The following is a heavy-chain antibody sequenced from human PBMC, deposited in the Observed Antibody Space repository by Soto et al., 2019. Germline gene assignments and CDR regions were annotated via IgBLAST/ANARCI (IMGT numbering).Heavy chain of an antibody. V-gene: IGHV3-30*18. CDR2: ISYDGSNK. D-gene: IGHD3-10*01. Sequence: QVQLVESGGGVVQPGRSLRLSCEASGFTFSSYGMHWVRQAPGKGLEWVAVISYDGSNKYYADSVKGRFTISRDNSKNTLYLPMNSLSAEDTAVYYCAKAGVDGMDVWGQGTTVTFSS. J-gene: IGHJ6*02. CDR1: GFTFSSYG. CDR3: AKAGVDGMDV.